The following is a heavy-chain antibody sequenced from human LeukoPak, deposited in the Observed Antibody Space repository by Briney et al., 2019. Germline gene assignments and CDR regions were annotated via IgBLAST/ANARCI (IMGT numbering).Heavy chain of an antibody. CDR1: GFTFSSYA. Sequence: GGSLRLSCAASGFTFSSYAMHWVRQAPGKGLEWVAVISYDGSNKYYADSVKGRFTISRDNSNNTLYLQMNSLRAEDTAVYYCARTSGSGVKSGFDPWGQGTLVTVSS. CDR3: ARTSGSGVKSGFDP. CDR2: ISYDGSNK. V-gene: IGHV3-30-3*01. J-gene: IGHJ5*02. D-gene: IGHD3-10*01.